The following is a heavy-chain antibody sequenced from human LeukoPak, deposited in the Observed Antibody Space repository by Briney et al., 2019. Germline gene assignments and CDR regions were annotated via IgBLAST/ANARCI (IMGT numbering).Heavy chain of an antibody. V-gene: IGHV3-30*18. CDR3: AKDPNGDSY. CDR2: ISYDGSNK. J-gene: IGHJ4*02. Sequence: GGSLRLSCAASGFTFSSFGMHWVRQAPGKGLEWVAVISYDGSNKYYADSVKGRFTISRDNSKNTLYLQMNSLRAEDTAVYYCAKDPNGDSYWGQGTLVTVSS. D-gene: IGHD4-17*01. CDR1: GFTFSSFG.